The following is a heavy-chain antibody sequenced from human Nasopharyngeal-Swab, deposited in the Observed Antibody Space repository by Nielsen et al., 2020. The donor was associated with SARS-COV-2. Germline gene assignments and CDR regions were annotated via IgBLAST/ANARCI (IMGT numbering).Heavy chain of an antibody. D-gene: IGHD6-19*01. V-gene: IGHV1-24*01. CDR2: FDPEDGET. CDR3: ATVYSAVYSSGWYFY. J-gene: IGHJ4*02. Sequence: ASVKVSCKVSGYTLTELSMHWVRQAPGKGLEWIGGFDPEDGETIYAQKFQGRVTMTEDTSTDTAYMELSSLRSEDTAVYYCATVYSAVYSSGWYFYWGQGTLVTVSS. CDR1: GYTLTELS.